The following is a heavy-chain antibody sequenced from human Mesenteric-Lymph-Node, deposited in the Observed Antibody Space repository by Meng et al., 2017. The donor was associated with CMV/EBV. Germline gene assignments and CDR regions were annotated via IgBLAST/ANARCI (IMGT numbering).Heavy chain of an antibody. J-gene: IGHJ4*02. D-gene: IGHD3-3*01. CDR3: VKGRVSMRFLEWFTFDF. CDR1: GFSFSTYC. V-gene: IGHV3-30-3*01. Sequence: GESLKISCAASGFSFSTYCMHWVRQAPGKGLEWVAVISYDGSGKFYADSVKGRFTISRDNSKDTVYLQMNSLRPEDTALFYCVKGRVSMRFLEWFTFDFWGQGTQVTVSS. CDR2: ISYDGSGK.